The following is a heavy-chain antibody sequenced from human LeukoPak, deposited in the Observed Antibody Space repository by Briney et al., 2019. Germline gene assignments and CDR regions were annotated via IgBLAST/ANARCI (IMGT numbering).Heavy chain of an antibody. CDR1: GGSVSSVSYC. D-gene: IGHD2-2*01. V-gene: IGHV4-61*01. CDR2: IYYSGSS. J-gene: IGHJ4*02. CDR3: ARLYCSRTSCYYSN. Sequence: SETLSLTCTVSGGSVSSVSYCWSWIRQPPGKGLEWIGYIYYSGSSSYNPALKSRVTISLDTSKNQFSLKLSSVTAADTAIYYCARLYCSRTSCYYSNWGQGTLVTVSS.